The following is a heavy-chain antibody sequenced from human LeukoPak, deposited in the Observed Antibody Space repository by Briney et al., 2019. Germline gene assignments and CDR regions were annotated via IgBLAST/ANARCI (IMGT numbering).Heavy chain of an antibody. D-gene: IGHD1-26*01. CDR3: ARDPYNGSYGDYYYYYMDV. Sequence: GGSLRLSCAASGFTFSNYNMNWVRQTPGKGLEWVSSITSSSLYIYYADSVKGRFTISRDNAKNSLSLQMNSLRAKDTAVYYCARDPYNGSYGDYYYYYMDVWGKGTTVTISS. CDR1: GFTFSNYN. V-gene: IGHV3-21*01. J-gene: IGHJ6*03. CDR2: ITSSSLYI.